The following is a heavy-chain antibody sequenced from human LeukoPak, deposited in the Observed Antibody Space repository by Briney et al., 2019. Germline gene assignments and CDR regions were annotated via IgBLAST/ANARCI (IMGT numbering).Heavy chain of an antibody. Sequence: PGGSLRLSCAASGFTFRSNWMSWLRQAPGKGLEWVTNIDPAGSGQYYVDSEKGRFPISRDNAKNSLYLQMNSLRAEDTAVYYCARPHCGGGTCYDYWGQGTLVTVS. V-gene: IGHV3-7*03. CDR3: ARPHCGGGTCYDY. CDR2: IDPAGSGQ. J-gene: IGHJ4*02. CDR1: GFTFRSNW. D-gene: IGHD2-15*01.